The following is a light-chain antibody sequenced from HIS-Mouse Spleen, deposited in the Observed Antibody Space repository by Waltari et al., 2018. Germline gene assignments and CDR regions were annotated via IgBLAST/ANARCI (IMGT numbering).Light chain of an antibody. CDR1: SSNTGSNY. J-gene: IGLJ3*02. CDR3: AAWDDSLSGPV. V-gene: IGLV1-47*01. Sequence: QSVLTQPPSASGTPGQRVTLSCSGSSSNTGSNYVYWYQQLPGTAPKLLIYRNTQRPSGVPDRFSGSKSGTSASLAISGLRSEDEADYYCAAWDDSLSGPVFGGGTKLTVL. CDR2: RNT.